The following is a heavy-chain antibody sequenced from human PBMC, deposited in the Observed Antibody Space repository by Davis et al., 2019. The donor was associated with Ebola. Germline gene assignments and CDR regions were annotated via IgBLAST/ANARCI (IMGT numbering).Heavy chain of an antibody. V-gene: IGHV1-3*01. J-gene: IGHJ5*02. Sequence: ASVKVSCKASGYTFTSYAMHWVRQAPGQRLEWMGWINAGNGNTKYSQKFQGRVTNTRDTSASTAYMELSSLRSEDTAVYYCARVDSSSWFNWFDPWGQGTLVTVSS. CDR1: GYTFTSYA. CDR3: ARVDSSSWFNWFDP. CDR2: INAGNGNT. D-gene: IGHD6-13*01.